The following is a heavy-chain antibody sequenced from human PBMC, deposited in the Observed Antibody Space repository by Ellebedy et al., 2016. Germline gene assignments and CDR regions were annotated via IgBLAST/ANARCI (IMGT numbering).Heavy chain of an antibody. CDR1: GCSFSSGRFY. J-gene: IGHJ4*02. D-gene: IGHD7-27*01. CDR2: IYHSGST. V-gene: IGHV4-30-2*01. CDR3: ARTTGETYYFDY. Sequence: SETLSLTXAVSGCSFSSGRFYWVCNRQPPGKGLEWIVYIYHSGSTYYNPSPKSRVTISVDRSKNQFSLKLSSVTAADTAVYYCARTTGETYYFDYWGQGTLVTVSS.